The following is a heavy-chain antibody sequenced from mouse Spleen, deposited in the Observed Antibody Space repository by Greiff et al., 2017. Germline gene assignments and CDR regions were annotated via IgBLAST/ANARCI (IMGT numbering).Heavy chain of an antibody. CDR3: ARTGTDYAMDY. CDR2: ISNLAYSI. CDR1: GFTFSDYG. Sequence: EVHLVESGGGLVKPGGSLKLSCAASGFTFSDYGMAWVRQAPGKGPEWVAFISNLAYSIYYADTVTGRFTISRENAKNTLYLEMSSLRSEDTAMYYCARTGTDYAMDYWGQGTSVTVSS. J-gene: IGHJ4*01. D-gene: IGHD4-1*01. V-gene: IGHV5-15*02.